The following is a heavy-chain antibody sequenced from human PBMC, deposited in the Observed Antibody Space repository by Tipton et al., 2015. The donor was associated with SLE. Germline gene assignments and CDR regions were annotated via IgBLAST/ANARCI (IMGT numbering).Heavy chain of an antibody. CDR3: AKDVGSQSRYAFDI. V-gene: IGHV3-9*01. J-gene: IGHJ3*02. Sequence: SLRLSCAASGFTFDDYAMHWVRQAPGKGLEWVSGISWNSGSIGYADSVKGRFTTSRGNAKNSLYLQMNSLRAEDTALYYCAKDVGSQSRYAFDIWGQGTMVTVSS. CDR1: GFTFDDYA. D-gene: IGHD1-1*01. CDR2: ISWNSGSI.